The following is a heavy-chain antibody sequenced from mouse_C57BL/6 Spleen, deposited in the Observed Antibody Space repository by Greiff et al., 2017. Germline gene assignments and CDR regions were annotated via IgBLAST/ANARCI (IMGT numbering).Heavy chain of an antibody. CDR1: GYTFTDYY. CDR2: INPYNGGT. V-gene: IGHV1-19*01. CDR3: ARKGSTVVATEYFDV. Sequence: VQLQQSGPVLVKPGASVKMSCKASGYTFTDYYMNWVKQSHGKSLEWIGVINPYNGGTSYNQKFKAKATLTVDKSSSTAYMELNSLTSEDSAVYYCARKGSTVVATEYFDVWGTGTTVTVSS. D-gene: IGHD1-1*01. J-gene: IGHJ1*03.